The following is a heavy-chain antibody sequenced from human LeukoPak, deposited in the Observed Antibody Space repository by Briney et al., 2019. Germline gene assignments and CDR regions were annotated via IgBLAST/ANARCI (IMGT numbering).Heavy chain of an antibody. J-gene: IGHJ5*02. CDR3: AREIAYCGGDCYFGWFDP. Sequence: GGSLRLSCAASGFTVSSNYMSWVRQAPGKGLEWVSVICSGGSTYYADSVKGRFTISRDNSKSTLYLQMNSLRAEDTAVYYCAREIAYCGGDCYFGWFDPWGQGTLVTVSS. V-gene: IGHV3-53*01. D-gene: IGHD2-21*02. CDR2: ICSGGST. CDR1: GFTVSSNY.